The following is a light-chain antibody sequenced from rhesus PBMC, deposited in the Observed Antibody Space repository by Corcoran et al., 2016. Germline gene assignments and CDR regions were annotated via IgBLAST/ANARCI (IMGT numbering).Light chain of an antibody. CDR1: GRFGSY. Sequence: EIVMTQSPATLSLSPGETATLSCRASGRFGSYLAWYPQKPGQAPTLPVHSAYFRAPGIPDRFSGSGSRTEFTLTISSLEPEDVGVYHCQQYNDLLPTFGGGTKVELK. CDR2: SAY. V-gene: IGKV3-40*03. CDR3: QQYNDLLPT. J-gene: IGKJ4*01.